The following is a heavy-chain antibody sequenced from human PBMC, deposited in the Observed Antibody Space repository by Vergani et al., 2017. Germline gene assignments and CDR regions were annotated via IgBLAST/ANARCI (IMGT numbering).Heavy chain of an antibody. Sequence: QVQLVQSGAEVKKPGASVKVSCKASGGTFSSYAISWVRQAPGQGLEWMGRIIPILGIANYAQKFQGRVTITADKSTSTAYMELSSLRSEDTAVYYCARKMTTVTTAPDYWGQGTLVTVSS. CDR3: ARKMTTVTTAPDY. J-gene: IGHJ4*02. CDR2: IIPILGIA. D-gene: IGHD4-11*01. CDR1: GGTFSSYA. V-gene: IGHV1-69*04.